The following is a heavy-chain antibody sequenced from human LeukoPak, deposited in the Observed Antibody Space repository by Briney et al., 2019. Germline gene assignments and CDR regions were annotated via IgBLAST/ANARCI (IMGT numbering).Heavy chain of an antibody. D-gene: IGHD5-12*01. CDR3: AREVRGYYFDY. CDR1: GFTVTSNY. CDR2: ISSGGNT. J-gene: IGHJ4*02. Sequence: PGGSLRLSCAASGFTVTSNYMTWVRQAPGKGLEWVSVISSGGNTYYADSVKGRFTISRDNSKNTVYLQMSGPRAEDTAVYYCAREVRGYYFDYWGQGTLVTASS. V-gene: IGHV3-53*01.